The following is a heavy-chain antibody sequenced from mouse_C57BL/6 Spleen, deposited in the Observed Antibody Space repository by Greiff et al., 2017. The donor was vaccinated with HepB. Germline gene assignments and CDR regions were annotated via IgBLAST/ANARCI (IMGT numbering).Heavy chain of an antibody. CDR2: ISYDGSN. V-gene: IGHV3-6*01. CDR3: ARRGIPSFDY. J-gene: IGHJ2*01. CDR1: GYSITSGYY. Sequence: DVKLQESGPGLVKPSQSLSLTCSVTGYSITSGYYWNWIRQFPGNKLEWMGYISYDGSNNYNPSLKNRISITRDTSKNQFFLKLNSVTTEDTATYYCARRGIPSFDYWGQGTTLTVSS. D-gene: IGHD6-1*01.